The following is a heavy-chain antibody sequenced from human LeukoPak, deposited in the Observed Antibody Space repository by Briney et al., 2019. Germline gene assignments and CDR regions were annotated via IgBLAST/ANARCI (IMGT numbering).Heavy chain of an antibody. CDR3: ARGHSSSSYRTPFFAY. D-gene: IGHD6-13*01. J-gene: IGHJ4*02. CDR1: GGSFSGYD. Sequence: PSETLSLTCVVYGGSFSGYDWNWIRQSPGKGLEWIGEINHSGSTNYNPSLKSRVTISVDTSKNQFSLRVSSVTAADTAVYYCARGHSSSSYRTPFFAYWGQGTLVTVSS. CDR2: INHSGST. V-gene: IGHV4-34*01.